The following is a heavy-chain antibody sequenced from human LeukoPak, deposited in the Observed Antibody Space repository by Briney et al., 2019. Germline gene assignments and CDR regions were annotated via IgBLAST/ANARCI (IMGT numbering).Heavy chain of an antibody. CDR2: INPNSGGT. Sequence: GASAKVSCKASGYTFTGYYMHWVRQAPGQGLEWMGWINPNSGGTNYAQKFQGWVTMTRDTSISTAYMELSRLRSDDTAVYYCARDPGGLAAAGTPSYYYYGMDVWGQGTTVTVSS. V-gene: IGHV1-2*04. CDR3: ARDPGGLAAAGTPSYYYYGMDV. CDR1: GYTFTGYY. J-gene: IGHJ6*02. D-gene: IGHD6-13*01.